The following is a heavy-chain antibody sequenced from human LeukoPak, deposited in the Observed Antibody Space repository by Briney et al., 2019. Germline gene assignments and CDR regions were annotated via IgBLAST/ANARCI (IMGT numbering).Heavy chain of an antibody. CDR2: ISGSGGST. CDR1: GFPFSSYA. J-gene: IGHJ4*02. D-gene: IGHD6-13*01. CDR3: AKNLAAAATLFDY. V-gene: IGHV3-23*01. Sequence: GGSLRLSCEASGFPFSSYAMSWVRQAPGKGLEWVSAISGSGGSTYYADSVKGRFTISRDNSKNTLYLQMNSLRADDTAVYYCAKNLAAAATLFDYWGQGTLVTVSS.